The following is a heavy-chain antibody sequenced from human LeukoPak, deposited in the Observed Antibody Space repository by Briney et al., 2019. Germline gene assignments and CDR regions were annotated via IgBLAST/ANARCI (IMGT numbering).Heavy chain of an antibody. V-gene: IGHV3-21*01. D-gene: IGHD3-16*01. J-gene: IGHJ4*02. Sequence: PGGSLRLSCAASGXTFSTYAMTWVRQAPGKGLEWVSSISSSSTYIFYADSVKGRFTISRDNANHSVHLQMNSLRAEDTAVYYCASRNWGWGQGTLVTVSS. CDR3: ASRNWG. CDR2: ISSSSTYI. CDR1: GXTFSTYA.